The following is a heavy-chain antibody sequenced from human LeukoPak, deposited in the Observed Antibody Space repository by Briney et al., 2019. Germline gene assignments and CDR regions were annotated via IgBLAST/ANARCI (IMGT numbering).Heavy chain of an antibody. CDR2: IYYSGST. V-gene: IGHV4-39*07. CDR1: GGSISSSSYY. J-gene: IGHJ6*03. D-gene: IGHD6-6*01. Sequence: SETLSLTCTVSGGSISSSSYYWGWIRQPPGKGLEWIGSIYYSGSTCYNPSLKSRVTISVDTSKNQFSLKLSSVTAADTAVYYCARVQQLVYYYYMDVWGKGTTVTVSS. CDR3: ARVQQLVYYYYMDV.